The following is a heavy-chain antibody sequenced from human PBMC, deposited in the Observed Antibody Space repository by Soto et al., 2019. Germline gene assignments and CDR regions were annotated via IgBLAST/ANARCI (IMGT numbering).Heavy chain of an antibody. J-gene: IGHJ6*02. D-gene: IGHD1-1*01. CDR3: ARAPIPNWNYYGMDV. V-gene: IGHV4-31*03. Sequence: SETLSLTCTFSCGSVNSGGYHWSWIRQHPGKGLEWIGDIYYSGSTYYNPSLKSRVTISIDTSTNHFSLHLSALTAADTAVYYCARAPIPNWNYYGMDVWGQGTTVTVSS. CDR1: CGSVNSGGYH. CDR2: IYYSGST.